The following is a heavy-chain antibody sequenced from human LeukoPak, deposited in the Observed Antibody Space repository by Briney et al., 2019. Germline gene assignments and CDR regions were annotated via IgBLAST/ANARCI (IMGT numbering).Heavy chain of an antibody. CDR1: GFTFSSYG. V-gene: IGHV3-30*02. D-gene: IGHD3-10*01. CDR2: IRYDGSNK. CDR3: AKDYSKTSYYGSGTYYRPNWFDP. Sequence: PGGSLRLSCAASGFTFSSYGMHWVRQAPGKGLEWVAFIRYDGSNKYYADSVRGRFTISRDNSKNTLYVQMNSLRAEDTAVYYCAKDYSKTSYYGSGTYYRPNWFDPWGQGTLVTVSS. J-gene: IGHJ5*02.